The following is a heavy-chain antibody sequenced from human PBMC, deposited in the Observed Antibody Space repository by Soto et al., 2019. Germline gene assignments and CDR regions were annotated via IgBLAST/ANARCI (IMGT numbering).Heavy chain of an antibody. J-gene: IGHJ5*01. D-gene: IGHD1-26*01. Sequence: KTSETLSLTCTVSGGSISSPNFYWSWIRQHPGKGLEWIGSMFYNGITYYNPSLKSRVTISVDTSKTQFSLMLTSVTAADTAVYYCAGHPSRTYSIIASWDQGSL. CDR2: MFYNGIT. CDR1: GGSISSPNFY. CDR3: AGHPSRTYSIIAS. V-gene: IGHV4-39*01.